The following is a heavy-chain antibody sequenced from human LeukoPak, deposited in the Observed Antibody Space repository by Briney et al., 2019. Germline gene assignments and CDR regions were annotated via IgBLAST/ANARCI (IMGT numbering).Heavy chain of an antibody. D-gene: IGHD5-24*01. V-gene: IGHV4-39*07. J-gene: IGHJ4*02. CDR2: IYYSGST. CDR1: GGSISSSSYY. Sequence: SETLSLTCTVSGGSISSSSYYWGWIRQPPGKGLEWIGSIYYSGSTYYNPSLKSRVTISVDTSKNQFSLKLSSVTAADTAVYYCARGVEMATTLDYWGQGTLVTVSS. CDR3: ARGVEMATTLDY.